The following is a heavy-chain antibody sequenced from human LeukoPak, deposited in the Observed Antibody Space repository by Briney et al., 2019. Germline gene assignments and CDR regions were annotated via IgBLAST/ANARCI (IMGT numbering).Heavy chain of an antibody. Sequence: GGSLRLSCAASGFTFSSYAMSWVRQAPGKGLEWVANIKGDGSSKYYMDSVKGRFTISRDNAKSSLYLQMNTLRAEDTAVYYCATSHDSSGNDWGQGTLVTVSS. CDR1: GFTFSSYA. CDR2: IKGDGSSK. CDR3: ATSHDSSGND. V-gene: IGHV3-7*03. D-gene: IGHD3-22*01. J-gene: IGHJ4*02.